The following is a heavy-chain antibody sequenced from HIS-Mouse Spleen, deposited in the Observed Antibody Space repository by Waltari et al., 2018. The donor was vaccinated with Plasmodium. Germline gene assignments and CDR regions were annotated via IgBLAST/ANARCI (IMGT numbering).Heavy chain of an antibody. J-gene: IGHJ2*01. D-gene: IGHD6-13*01. V-gene: IGHV3-7*01. Sequence: EVQLVESGGGLVQPGGSLRLSCAASGFPFSSYWMSWVRQAPGNGLEGVAKIKQDGSEKYYVDSVKGRFTISRDNAKNSLYLQMNSLRAEDTAVYYCASSWYWYFDLWGRGTLVTVSS. CDR3: ASSWYWYFDL. CDR2: IKQDGSEK. CDR1: GFPFSSYW.